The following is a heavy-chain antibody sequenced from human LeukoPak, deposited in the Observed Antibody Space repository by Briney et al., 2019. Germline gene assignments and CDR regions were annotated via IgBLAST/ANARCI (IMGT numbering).Heavy chain of an antibody. J-gene: IGHJ4*02. CDR2: TTAGGVTT. CDR1: GFTFSGYA. D-gene: IGHD1-26*01. V-gene: IGHV3-23*01. Sequence: PGGSLRLSCAASGFTFSGYAMNWVRQAPGKGLEWVSSTTAGGVTTYYADSVKGRFTISRDNSKNTLYLQINSLTAEDTAVYYCAKGDSGGSYSFDWWGQGTLVTVSS. CDR3: AKGDSGGSYSFDW.